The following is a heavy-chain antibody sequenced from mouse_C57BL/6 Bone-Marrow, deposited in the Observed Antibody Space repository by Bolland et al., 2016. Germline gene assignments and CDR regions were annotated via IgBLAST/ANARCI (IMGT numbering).Heavy chain of an antibody. J-gene: IGHJ3*01. Sequence: GSTNYNEKFKSKATLTVDTSSSTAYMQLSSLTSEDSAVYYYAREDWEGSKTWFAYWGQGTLV. V-gene: IGHV1-55*01. D-gene: IGHD4-1*01. CDR2: GST. CDR3: AREDWEGSKTWFAY.